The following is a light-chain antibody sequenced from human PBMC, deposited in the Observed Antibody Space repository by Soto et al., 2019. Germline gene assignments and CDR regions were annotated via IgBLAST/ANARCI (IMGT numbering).Light chain of an antibody. CDR2: GAS. CDR1: QSVSSN. Sequence: EIVITQSPATLSVSPGERATLSCRASQSVSSNLAWYQQKPGQAPRLLIYGASNRETGIPDRFSGSGSGTDFTLTISSLQPDDFATYYCQHYNSSSEAFGQGTKVDIK. V-gene: IGKV3-15*01. J-gene: IGKJ1*01. CDR3: QHYNSSSEA.